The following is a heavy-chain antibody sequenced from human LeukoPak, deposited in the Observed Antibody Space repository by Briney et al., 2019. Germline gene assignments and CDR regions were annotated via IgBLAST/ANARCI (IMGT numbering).Heavy chain of an antibody. CDR3: AKDVDSSSWYVPDV. J-gene: IGHJ6*02. CDR2: ISWNSGSI. D-gene: IGHD6-13*01. V-gene: IGHV3-9*01. CDR1: GFTFDDYA. Sequence: GRSLRLSCAASGFTFDDYAMHWVRQAPGKGLEWVSGISWNSGSIGYADSVKGRFTISRDNAKNSLYLQMNSLRAEDTALYYCAKDVDSSSWYVPDVWGQGTTVTVSS.